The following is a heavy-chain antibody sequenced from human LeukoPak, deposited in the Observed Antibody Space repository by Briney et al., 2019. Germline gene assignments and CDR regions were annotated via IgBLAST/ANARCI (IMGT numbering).Heavy chain of an antibody. CDR3: ARDLDGTMHDGDY. D-gene: IGHD1-14*01. V-gene: IGHV3-30-3*01. CDR1: GFTFSSYA. Sequence: GGSLRLSCAASGFTFSSYAMHWVRQAPGKGLEWVAVISYDGSNKYYADSVKGRFTISRDNSKNTLYLQMNSLRAEDTAVYYCARDLDGTMHDGDYWGQGTLVTVYS. CDR2: ISYDGSNK. J-gene: IGHJ4*02.